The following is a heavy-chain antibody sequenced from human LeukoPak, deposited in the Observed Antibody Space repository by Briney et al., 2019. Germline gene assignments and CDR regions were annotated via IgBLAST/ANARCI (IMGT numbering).Heavy chain of an antibody. CDR2: IGSSGSNV. CDR3: VREIRGPYFDH. CDR1: GFTFSNYW. D-gene: IGHD3-3*02. Sequence: GGSLRLSCAVSGFTFSNYWMSWVRQAPGKGLEWVSYIGSSGSNVYYTDSVRGRFTISRDNTKKSLFLQMNSLRAEDMAVYYCVREIRGPYFDHWGQGTLVTVSS. J-gene: IGHJ4*02. V-gene: IGHV3-11*04.